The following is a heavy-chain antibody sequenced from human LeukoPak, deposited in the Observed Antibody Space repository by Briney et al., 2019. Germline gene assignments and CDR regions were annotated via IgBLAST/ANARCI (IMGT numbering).Heavy chain of an antibody. Sequence: GASVKVSCKASGGTFSSYAISWVRQAPGHGLEWMGGIIPIFGTANYAQKFQGRVTITADESTSTAYMELSSLRSEDTAVYYCAREMGYCSGGSCHLNNWFDPWGQGTLVTVSS. CDR3: AREMGYCSGGSCHLNNWFDP. D-gene: IGHD2-15*01. V-gene: IGHV1-69*13. CDR1: GGTFSSYA. CDR2: IIPIFGTA. J-gene: IGHJ5*02.